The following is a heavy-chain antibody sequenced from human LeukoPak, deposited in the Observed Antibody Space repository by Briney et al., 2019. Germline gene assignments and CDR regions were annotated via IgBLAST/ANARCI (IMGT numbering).Heavy chain of an antibody. CDR1: GFTFSSDG. V-gene: IGHV3-33*01. CDR3: ARGADEFVWGSYRSNWFDP. D-gene: IGHD3-16*02. CDR2: IWCGASNK. Sequence: GGSLLLSCAASGFTFSSDGMHWVRQAPGKGVEWGAFIWCGASNKYYSDSVKGRFTISRDNAKNTLYLQMNSLRAEDTADYYCARGADEFVWGSYRSNWFDPWGQGTRVTVSS. J-gene: IGHJ5*02.